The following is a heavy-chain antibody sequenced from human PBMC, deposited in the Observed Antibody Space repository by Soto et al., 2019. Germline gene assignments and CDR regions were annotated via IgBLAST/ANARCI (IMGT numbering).Heavy chain of an antibody. CDR3: AKWFGGCRD. CDR2: IYYTGST. V-gene: IGHV4-59*01. Sequence: SETLSLTCTVSGVSISTYYWSWIRQPPGKGLEWIGYIYYTGSTNYNPSLKSRVTMSVDTSKNQFSLKLSSVTAADTAVYYCAKWFGGCRDWGQGTLVTVSS. CDR1: GVSISTYY. J-gene: IGHJ4*02. D-gene: IGHD3-10*01.